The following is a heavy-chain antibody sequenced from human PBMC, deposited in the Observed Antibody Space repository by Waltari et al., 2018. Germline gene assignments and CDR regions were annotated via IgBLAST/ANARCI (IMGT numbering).Heavy chain of an antibody. D-gene: IGHD6-19*01. CDR3: AKCEMYDSGWCAFFRY. Sequence: DVRLSESGGGLAQPGGSLRLSCVASEFTLSNRAMRWVRQAPGKGLEWVSALVRSGFGTHYADSVKGRFAISRDNAKNTLYLQMNSLRAEDTAVYYCAKCEMYDSGWCAFFRYWGQGTLVTVSS. CDR1: EFTLSNRA. CDR2: LVRSGFGT. J-gene: IGHJ4*02. V-gene: IGHV3-23*01.